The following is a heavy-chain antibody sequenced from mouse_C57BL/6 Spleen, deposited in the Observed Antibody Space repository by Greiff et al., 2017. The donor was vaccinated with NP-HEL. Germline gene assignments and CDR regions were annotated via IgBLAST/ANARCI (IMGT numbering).Heavy chain of an antibody. V-gene: IGHV5-4*01. J-gene: IGHJ3*01. CDR1: GFTFSSYA. CDR2: ISDGGSYT. CDR3: ARDESWFAY. Sequence: EVMLVESGGGLVKPGGSLKLSCAASGFTFSSYAMSWVRQTPEKRLEWVATISDGGSYTYYPDNVKGRFTISRDNAKNNLYLQMSHLKSEDTAMYYCARDESWFAYWGQGTLVTVSA.